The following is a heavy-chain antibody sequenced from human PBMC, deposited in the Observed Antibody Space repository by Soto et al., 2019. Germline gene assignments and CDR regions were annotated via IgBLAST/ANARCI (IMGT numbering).Heavy chain of an antibody. CDR2: ISGGSSYI. CDR3: ARVGYYYRDV. V-gene: IGHV3-21*01. CDR1: GFIFSGYS. J-gene: IGHJ6*03. Sequence: TAGGSLRLSCAASGFIFSGYSMTWVRQAPGKGLEWVSSISGGSSYIYYADSVKGRFTISRDDAKNSLYLQMNSLRAEDTAMYYCARVGYYYRDVWGKGTTVTVSS.